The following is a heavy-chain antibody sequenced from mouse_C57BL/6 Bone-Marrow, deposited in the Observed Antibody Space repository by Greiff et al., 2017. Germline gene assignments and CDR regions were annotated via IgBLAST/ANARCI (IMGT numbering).Heavy chain of an antibody. CDR1: GYTFTDYY. J-gene: IGHJ4*01. CDR2: INPYNGGT. Sequence: VHVKQSGPVLVKPGASVKMSCKASGYTFTDYYMNWVKQSHGKSLEWIGVINPYNGGTSYNQKFKGKATLTVDKSSSTAYMELNSLTSEDSAVYYCARSSSYDYDGYYYAMDYWGQGTSVTVSS. V-gene: IGHV1-19*01. D-gene: IGHD2-4*01. CDR3: ARSSSYDYDGYYYAMDY.